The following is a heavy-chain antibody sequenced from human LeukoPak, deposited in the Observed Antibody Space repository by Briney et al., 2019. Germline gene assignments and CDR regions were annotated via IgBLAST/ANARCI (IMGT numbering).Heavy chain of an antibody. Sequence: ASVKVSCKASGYTFTSYDINWVRQATGRGLEWMGWMNPNTGNTGYAQKFQGRVTMTRNTSISTAYMELSSLRSEDTAVYYCAREAQYCSSTSCYTTIDYWGQGTLVTVSS. CDR1: GYTFTSYD. D-gene: IGHD2-2*02. CDR2: MNPNTGNT. V-gene: IGHV1-8*01. CDR3: AREAQYCSSTSCYTTIDY. J-gene: IGHJ4*02.